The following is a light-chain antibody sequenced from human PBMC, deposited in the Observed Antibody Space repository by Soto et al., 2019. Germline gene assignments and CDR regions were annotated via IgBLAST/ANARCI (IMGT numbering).Light chain of an antibody. V-gene: IGKV3-20*01. CDR2: GAS. CDR1: QSIGKSY. J-gene: IGKJ4*01. Sequence: ETVLTQSPGTVSLSPGESATLSCRASQSIGKSYLAWFQHKPGQAPRLLIYGASTRATGIPDRFRGSGSGTDFTLTVSRLESEDFAVYYCQQYAESPLTFGGETKVEIK. CDR3: QQYAESPLT.